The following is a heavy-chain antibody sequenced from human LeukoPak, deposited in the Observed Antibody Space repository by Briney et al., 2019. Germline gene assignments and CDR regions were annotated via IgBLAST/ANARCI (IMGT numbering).Heavy chain of an antibody. V-gene: IGHV1-24*01. D-gene: IGHD3-10*01. CDR3: ARDSVYYYGSGSQNWFDP. Sequence: ASVKVSCKVSGYTLTELSMHWVRQAPGKGLEWMGGFDPKDGETIYAQKFQGRVTMTEDTSTDTAYMELSSLRSEDTAVYYCARDSVYYYGSGSQNWFDPWGQGTLVTVSS. CDR1: GYTLTELS. J-gene: IGHJ5*02. CDR2: FDPKDGET.